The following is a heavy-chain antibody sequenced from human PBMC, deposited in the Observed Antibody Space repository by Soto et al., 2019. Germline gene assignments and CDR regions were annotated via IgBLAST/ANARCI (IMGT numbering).Heavy chain of an antibody. CDR1: GGSISSVGYS. V-gene: IGHV4-30-2*01. CDR2: IYHSGST. J-gene: IGHJ4*02. Sequence: TLSLTCAVSGGSISSVGYSWSWIRQPTGKGLEWIGYIYHSGSTYYNPSLKSRVTTSVDRSKNQFSLKLSSVTAADTAVYYCASSGWYGEGTFDYWGQGTLVTVSS. D-gene: IGHD6-19*01. CDR3: ASSGWYGEGTFDY.